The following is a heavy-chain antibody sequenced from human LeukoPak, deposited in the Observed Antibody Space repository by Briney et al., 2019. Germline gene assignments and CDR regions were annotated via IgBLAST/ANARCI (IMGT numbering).Heavy chain of an antibody. CDR1: GGTFSSYA. V-gene: IGHV1-69*05. CDR2: IIPIFGTA. Sequence: GASVKVSCKAPGGTFSSYAISWVRQAPGQGLEWMGGIIPIFGTANYAQKFQGRVTMTRDTSTSTVYMELSSLRSDDTAVYYCARTAARRFDYWGQGTLVTVSS. CDR3: ARTAARRFDY. D-gene: IGHD6-6*01. J-gene: IGHJ4*02.